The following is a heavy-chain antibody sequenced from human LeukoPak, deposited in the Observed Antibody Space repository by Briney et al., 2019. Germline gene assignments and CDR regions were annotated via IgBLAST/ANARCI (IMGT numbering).Heavy chain of an antibody. CDR3: AKDRITMIVVASDAFDI. D-gene: IGHD3-22*01. CDR2: ITGSGGTT. Sequence: PGGSLRLSCAASGFTFSSYAMSWVRRAPGKGLEWVSTITGSGGTTNYADSVKGRFTISRDNSKNTLYLQMNSLRAEDTAVYYCAKDRITMIVVASDAFDIWGQGTMVTVSS. J-gene: IGHJ3*02. V-gene: IGHV3-23*01. CDR1: GFTFSSYA.